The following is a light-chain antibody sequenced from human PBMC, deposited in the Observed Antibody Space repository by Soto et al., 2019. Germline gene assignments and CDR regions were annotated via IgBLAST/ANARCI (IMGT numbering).Light chain of an antibody. Sequence: DSQVTQSPSTLAASLGDIVTITCRASQSISSWLAWYQQKPGKAPKLLIYDASSLESGVPSRFSGSGSGTEFTLTISSLQPDDFATYYCQQYNSYTWTFGQGTKVDIK. CDR1: QSISSW. V-gene: IGKV1-5*01. CDR2: DAS. CDR3: QQYNSYTWT. J-gene: IGKJ1*01.